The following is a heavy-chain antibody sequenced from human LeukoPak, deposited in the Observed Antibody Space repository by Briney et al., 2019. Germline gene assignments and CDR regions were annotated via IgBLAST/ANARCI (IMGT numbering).Heavy chain of an antibody. CDR1: GGTFSSYA. Sequence: GSSVKVSSKASGGTFSSYAISWVRQAPGQGLEWMGGIIPIFGTANYAQKFQGRVTITADESTSTAYMELSSLRSEDTAVYYCARDLYDSSGYYYSEGAFDIWGQGTMVTVSS. CDR3: ARDLYDSSGYYYSEGAFDI. J-gene: IGHJ3*02. CDR2: IIPIFGTA. V-gene: IGHV1-69*01. D-gene: IGHD3-22*01.